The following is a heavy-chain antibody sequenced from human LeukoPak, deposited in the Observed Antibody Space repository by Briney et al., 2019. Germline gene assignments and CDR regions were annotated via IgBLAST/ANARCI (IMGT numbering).Heavy chain of an antibody. D-gene: IGHD3-10*01. Sequence: PGGSLRLSCAASGFTFSSYAISWVRRAPGKGLEWVSAISSNGGGTFYADSVKGQFTISRDNSQNTLYLQMNSLRAEDTAIYYCAKHYGSGTYYNYLDYWGQGTLVTVSS. J-gene: IGHJ4*02. CDR3: AKHYGSGTYYNYLDY. CDR2: ISSNGGGT. CDR1: GFTFSSYA. V-gene: IGHV3-23*01.